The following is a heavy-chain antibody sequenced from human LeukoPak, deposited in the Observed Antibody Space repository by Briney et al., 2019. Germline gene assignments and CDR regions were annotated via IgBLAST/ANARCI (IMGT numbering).Heavy chain of an antibody. Sequence: GRSLRLSCAASGFPFSTFGMHWVRQAPGKGLEWVAAIAYDGSVKYYPDSLKGRLTISRDNSRNTLYLQMNSLRTEDTALYYCAKDYGSGSYYDYWGQGTLVTVSS. CDR1: GFPFSTFG. J-gene: IGHJ4*02. CDR3: AKDYGSGSYYDY. CDR2: IAYDGSVK. D-gene: IGHD3-10*01. V-gene: IGHV3-30*18.